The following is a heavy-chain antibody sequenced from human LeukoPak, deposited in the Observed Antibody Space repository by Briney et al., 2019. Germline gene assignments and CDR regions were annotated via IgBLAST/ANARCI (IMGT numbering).Heavy chain of an antibody. CDR2: MNPNSGNT. D-gene: IGHD1-26*01. V-gene: IGHV1-8*03. Sequence: ASVKVSCKASGYTFTSYYMHWVRQAPGQGLEWMGWMNPNSGNTGYAQKFQGRVTITRNTSISTAYMELSSLRSEDTAVYYCARARGSYCSYWGQGTLVTVSS. CDR3: ARARGSYCSY. J-gene: IGHJ4*02. CDR1: GYTFTSYY.